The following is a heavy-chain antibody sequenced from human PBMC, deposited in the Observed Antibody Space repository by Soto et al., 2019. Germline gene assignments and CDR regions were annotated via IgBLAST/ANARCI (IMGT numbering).Heavy chain of an antibody. Sequence: SETLSLTCAVYGGSFSGYYWSWIRQPPGKGLEWIGEINHSGSTIYNPSLKGRFSISVDTSKNQFSRKLSSVTAADTAVYYCARGHAGDSSGFYYYWGQGTLVTVSS. J-gene: IGHJ4*02. V-gene: IGHV4-34*01. CDR1: GGSFSGYY. CDR3: ARGHAGDSSGFYYY. CDR2: INHSGST. D-gene: IGHD3-22*01.